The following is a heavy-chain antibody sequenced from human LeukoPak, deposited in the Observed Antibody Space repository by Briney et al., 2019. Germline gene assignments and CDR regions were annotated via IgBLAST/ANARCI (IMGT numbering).Heavy chain of an antibody. Sequence: ASVKVSCKASGYTFTGYYMHWVRQAPGQGLEWMGWINPNSGGTNYAQKFQGWVTMTRDTSISTAYMELSRLRSDDTAVYYCARVGSYYYDSSGPRGYFDLWGRGTLVTVSS. J-gene: IGHJ2*01. CDR2: INPNSGGT. V-gene: IGHV1-2*04. CDR3: ARVGSYYYDSSGPRGYFDL. D-gene: IGHD3-22*01. CDR1: GYTFTGYY.